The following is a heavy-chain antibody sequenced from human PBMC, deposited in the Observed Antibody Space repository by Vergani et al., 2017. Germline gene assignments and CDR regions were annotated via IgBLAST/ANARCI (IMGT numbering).Heavy chain of an antibody. CDR2: SNAGNGNT. J-gene: IGHJ6*02. CDR3: AREGAGWFGELLPPLYYYYGMDV. D-gene: IGHD3-10*01. Sequence: QVQLVQSGAEVKKPGASVKVSCKASGYTFTSYAMHWVRQAPGQRLEWMGWSNAGNGNTKYSQEFQGRVTITADKSTSTAYMELSSLRSEDTAVYYCAREGAGWFGELLPPLYYYYGMDVWGQGTTVTVSS. V-gene: IGHV1-3*02. CDR1: GYTFTSYA.